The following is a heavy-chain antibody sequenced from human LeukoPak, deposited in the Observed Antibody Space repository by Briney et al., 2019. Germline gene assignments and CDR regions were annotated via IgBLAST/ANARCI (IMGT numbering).Heavy chain of an antibody. CDR1: GYTFSGFY. J-gene: IGHJ4*02. CDR2: INRKNGDT. CDR3: ARDGRLRNGFDNFYI. D-gene: IGHD2-8*01. Sequence: GASVTVSCKASGYTFSGFYINWVRQAPGQGLEWMGWINRKNGDTHYAQDFLGRFTITRDTSNSTAYMEMSSLTSDDTAVYYCARDGRLRNGFDNFYICGQGPLVIVSS. V-gene: IGHV1-2*02.